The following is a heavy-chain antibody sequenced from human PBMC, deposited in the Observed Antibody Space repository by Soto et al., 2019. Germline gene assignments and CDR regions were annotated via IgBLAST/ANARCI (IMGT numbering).Heavy chain of an antibody. CDR3: ARGGGYCTPTSSAIDS. J-gene: IGHJ4*02. Sequence: EVQLLESGGGLVQPGGSLRLSCVASRFSFSSYEMSWVRQAAGKGLEWVSRVSLTGDRTNYAGSVKGRFTVSRDNFKNTLYLEMDSLRPEDTAIYYCARGGGYCTPTSSAIDSWGRGTPVTVSS. D-gene: IGHD2-8*01. CDR1: RFSFSSYE. CDR2: VSLTGDRT. V-gene: IGHV3-23*01.